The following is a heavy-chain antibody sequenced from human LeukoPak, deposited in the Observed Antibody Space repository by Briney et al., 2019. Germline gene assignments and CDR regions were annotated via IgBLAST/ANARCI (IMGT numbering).Heavy chain of an antibody. Sequence: MASETLSLTCTVSGGSISSYYWSWIRQPAGKGLEWIGRIYTSGSTNYNPSLKSRVTMSVDTSKNQFSPKLSSVTAADTAVYYCARGKVVVVVAATNPLWFDPWGQGTLVTVSS. D-gene: IGHD2-15*01. J-gene: IGHJ5*02. CDR2: IYTSGST. CDR1: GGSISSYY. CDR3: ARGKVVVVVAATNPLWFDP. V-gene: IGHV4-4*07.